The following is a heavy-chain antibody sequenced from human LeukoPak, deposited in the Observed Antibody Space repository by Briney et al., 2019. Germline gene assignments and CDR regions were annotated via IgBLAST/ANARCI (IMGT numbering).Heavy chain of an antibody. Sequence: PGGSLRLSCAASGFTFSSYAMHWVRQAPGKGLEWVAVISYDGSNKYYADSVKGRFTISRDNSKNTLYLQMNSLRAEDTAVYYCAKDRNYYDSSAPGAFDYWGQGTLVTVSS. CDR2: ISYDGSNK. CDR3: AKDRNYYDSSAPGAFDY. CDR1: GFTFSSYA. J-gene: IGHJ4*02. D-gene: IGHD3-22*01. V-gene: IGHV3-30-3*01.